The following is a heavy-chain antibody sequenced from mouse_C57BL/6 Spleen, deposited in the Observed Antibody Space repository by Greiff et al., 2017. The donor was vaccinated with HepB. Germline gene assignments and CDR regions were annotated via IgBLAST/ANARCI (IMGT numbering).Heavy chain of an antibody. J-gene: IGHJ4*01. D-gene: IGHD1-1*01. CDR2: IYPGSGNT. CDR3: ARRVLRTYAMDY. Sequence: VQLQQSGAELVRPGASVKLSCKASGYTFTDYYINWVKQRPGQGLEWIARIYPGSGNTYYNEKFKGKATLTAEKSSSTAYMQLSSLTSEDSAVYFCARRVLRTYAMDYWGQGTSVTVSS. CDR1: GYTFTDYY. V-gene: IGHV1-76*01.